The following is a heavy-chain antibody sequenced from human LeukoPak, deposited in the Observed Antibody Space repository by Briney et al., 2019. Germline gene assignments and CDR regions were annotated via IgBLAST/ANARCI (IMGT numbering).Heavy chain of an antibody. Sequence: SQTLSLTCTVYGGSFSGYYWSWIRQPPGKGLEWIGEINHSGSTNYNPSLKSRVTISVDTSKNQFSLKLSSVTAADTAVYYCARRIGYCSSTSCYPFDYWGQGTLVTVSS. CDR2: INHSGST. V-gene: IGHV4-34*01. D-gene: IGHD2-2*01. CDR3: ARRIGYCSSTSCYPFDY. CDR1: GGSFSGYY. J-gene: IGHJ4*02.